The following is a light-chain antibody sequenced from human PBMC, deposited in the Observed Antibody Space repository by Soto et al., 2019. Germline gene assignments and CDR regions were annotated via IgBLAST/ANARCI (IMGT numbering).Light chain of an antibody. V-gene: IGLV1-40*01. CDR1: SSNIGAGYD. CDR3: QSYDFGLSAHNYV. J-gene: IGLJ1*01. CDR2: ANN. Sequence: QSVLTQPPCVSWAPGQRVTISCTGSSSNIGAGYDVHWYQQSPGTAPRLLIYANNNRPSGVPDRFSGSKSGTSASLAITGLQADDEAEYYCQSYDFGLSAHNYVFGTGTKVTVL.